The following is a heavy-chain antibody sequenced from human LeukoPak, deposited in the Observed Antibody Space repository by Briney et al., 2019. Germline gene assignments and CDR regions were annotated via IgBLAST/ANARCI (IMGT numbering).Heavy chain of an antibody. J-gene: IGHJ4*02. CDR3: GRDLGGRSGY. Sequence: GGSLRLPCAVSGFTFRTYWMHWVRQVPGEGLVWVSRINEDGSITNYADSVEGRFSISRDNAKNTLYLQMNSLRAEDTAVYYCGRDLGGRSGYWGQGTLVTVSS. D-gene: IGHD1-26*01. V-gene: IGHV3-74*01. CDR2: INEDGSIT. CDR1: GFTFRTYW.